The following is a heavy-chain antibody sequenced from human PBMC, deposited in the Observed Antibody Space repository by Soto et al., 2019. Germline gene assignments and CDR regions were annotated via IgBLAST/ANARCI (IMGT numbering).Heavy chain of an antibody. CDR3: ARGRGGHCRGGKCYRFLDP. CDR1: GYTFTNYE. V-gene: IGHV1-8*01. J-gene: IGHJ5*02. CDR2: MNPNSGDT. Sequence: QEQLVQSGAEVKKPGASVKVSCTASGYTFTNYETIWVRQATGQGLEWMGWMNPNSGDTVYAEKFQGRVTLTRDASISTAYMELSSLRYEDTAVYYCARGRGGHCRGGKCYRFLDPWGQGTLVTVSS. D-gene: IGHD2-15*01.